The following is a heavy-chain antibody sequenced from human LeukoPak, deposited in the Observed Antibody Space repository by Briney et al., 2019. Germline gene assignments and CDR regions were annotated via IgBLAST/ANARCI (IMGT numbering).Heavy chain of an antibody. Sequence: ASVKVSCKASGGTFSSYAISWVRQAPGQGLEWMGGIIPIFGTANYAQKFQGRVTITADESTSTAYMELSSLRSEDTAVYYCASPCSGGSCYEGYFDYWGQGTLVTVSS. D-gene: IGHD2-15*01. J-gene: IGHJ4*02. CDR3: ASPCSGGSCYEGYFDY. V-gene: IGHV1-69*13. CDR1: GGTFSSYA. CDR2: IIPIFGTA.